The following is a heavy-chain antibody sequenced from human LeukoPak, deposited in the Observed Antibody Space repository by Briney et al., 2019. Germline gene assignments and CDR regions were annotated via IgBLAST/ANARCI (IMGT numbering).Heavy chain of an antibody. V-gene: IGHV4-4*09. D-gene: IGHD2-21*01. J-gene: IGHJ6*02. CDR2: IYSSVST. CDR3: ARQLGPIYYYAMDV. CDR1: GDSINDHY. Sequence: SETLSLTCTVSGDSINDHYWSWIRQSPGEGLEWIAYIYSSVSTNYNPSLRSRVTISIDTSKSQFSLQLTSVTAADTAVYYCARQLGPIYYYAMDVWGQGTTVTVSS.